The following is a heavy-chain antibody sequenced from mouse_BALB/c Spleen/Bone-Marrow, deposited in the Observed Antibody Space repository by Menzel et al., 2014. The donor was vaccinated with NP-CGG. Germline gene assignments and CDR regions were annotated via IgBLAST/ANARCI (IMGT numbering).Heavy chain of an antibody. Sequence: LVESGPELVKPGASVKMSCKASGYTFTSYVMHWVKRKPGQGLEWIGYVNPYNDGTKYNEKFKGKATLTSDKSSSTAYMELSSLTSEDSAVYYCARRGRIAEALGYWGQGTTLTVSS. J-gene: IGHJ2*01. D-gene: IGHD6-1*01. CDR1: GYTFTSYV. V-gene: IGHV1-14*01. CDR3: ARRGRIAEALGY. CDR2: VNPYNDGT.